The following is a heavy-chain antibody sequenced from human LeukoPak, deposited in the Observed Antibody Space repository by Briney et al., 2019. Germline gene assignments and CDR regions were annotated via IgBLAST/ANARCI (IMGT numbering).Heavy chain of an antibody. CDR3: ARDHYYYDSSGYYPYFDY. V-gene: IGHV4-39*07. CDR1: SGSISTSNYY. J-gene: IGHJ4*02. CDR2: IFYSGST. D-gene: IGHD3-22*01. Sequence: SETLSLTCTVSSGSISTSNYYWGWVRQPPGKALEWIGNIFYSGSTYYSPSLKSRVTMSVDTSKNQFSLKLSSVTAADTAVYYCARDHYYYDSSGYYPYFDYWGQGTLVTVSS.